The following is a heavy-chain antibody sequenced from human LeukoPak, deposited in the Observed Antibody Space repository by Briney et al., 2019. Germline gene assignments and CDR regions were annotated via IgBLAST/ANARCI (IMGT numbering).Heavy chain of an antibody. V-gene: IGHV1-69*13. Sequence: SVKVSCKASGGTFSSYAISWVRQAPGQGLEWMGGIIPIFGTANYAQKFQGRVTITADESTSTAYMELSSLRSEDTAVYYCARDRGLHCSSTSCYRIFDYWGQGTLVTVSS. D-gene: IGHD2-2*02. CDR3: ARDRGLHCSSTSCYRIFDY. CDR2: IIPIFGTA. J-gene: IGHJ4*02. CDR1: GGTFSSYA.